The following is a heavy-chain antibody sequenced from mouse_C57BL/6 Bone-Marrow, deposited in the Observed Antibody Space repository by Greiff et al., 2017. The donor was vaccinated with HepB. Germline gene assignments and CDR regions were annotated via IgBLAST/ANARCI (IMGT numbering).Heavy chain of an antibody. CDR3: ARDSSGYPWFAY. CDR1: GYTFTSYW. CDR2: IDPSDSYT. J-gene: IGHJ3*01. Sequence: VQLQQPGAELVRPGTSVKLSCKASGYTFTSYWMHWVKQRPGQGLEWIGVIDPSDSYTNYNQKFKGKATLTVDTSSSTAYMQLSSLTSEDSAVYYCARDSSGYPWFAYWGQGTLVTVSA. V-gene: IGHV1-59*01. D-gene: IGHD3-2*02.